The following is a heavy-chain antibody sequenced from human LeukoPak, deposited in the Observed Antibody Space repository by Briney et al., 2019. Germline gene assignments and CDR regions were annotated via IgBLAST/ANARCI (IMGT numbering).Heavy chain of an antibody. Sequence: GGSLRLSCVASGFTFSLYSMNWVRQAPGMGLEWLSYISTSSSNIVYADSVEGRFTISRDNAKNSLYLQMNSLRAEDTAVYYCARDGNILTGYYADYWGQGTLVTVSS. CDR2: ISTSSSNI. CDR3: ARDGNILTGYYADY. D-gene: IGHD3-9*01. J-gene: IGHJ4*02. V-gene: IGHV3-48*01. CDR1: GFTFSLYS.